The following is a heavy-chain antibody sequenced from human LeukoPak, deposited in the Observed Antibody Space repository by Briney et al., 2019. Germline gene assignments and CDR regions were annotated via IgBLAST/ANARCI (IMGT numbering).Heavy chain of an antibody. V-gene: IGHV1-18*01. J-gene: IGHJ4*02. CDR2: ISAYNGNT. CDR1: GYTFTIYG. Sequence: ASVKVSCTASGYTFTIYGISWVRQAPGQGLEWMGWISAYNGNTNYAQKLQGRVTMSTDTSTSTAYMELRSLRSDDTAVYYCAIDYYDSSGYWGVDYWGQGTLVTVSS. CDR3: AIDYYDSSGYWGVDY. D-gene: IGHD3-22*01.